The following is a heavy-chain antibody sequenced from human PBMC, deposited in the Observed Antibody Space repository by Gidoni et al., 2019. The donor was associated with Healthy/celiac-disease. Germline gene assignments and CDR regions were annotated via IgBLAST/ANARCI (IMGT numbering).Heavy chain of an antibody. V-gene: IGHV3-30*02. CDR1: GFTFSSYG. CDR3: AKETRYEGYYYYYGMDV. CDR2: IRYDGSNK. Sequence: QVQLVESGGGVVQPGGSLRLSCAASGFTFSSYGMHWVRQAPGKGLEWVAFIRYDGSNKYYADSVKGRFTISRDNSKNTLYLQMNSLRAEDTAVYYCAKETRYEGYYYYYGMDVWGQGTTVTVSS. J-gene: IGHJ6*02. D-gene: IGHD3-3*01.